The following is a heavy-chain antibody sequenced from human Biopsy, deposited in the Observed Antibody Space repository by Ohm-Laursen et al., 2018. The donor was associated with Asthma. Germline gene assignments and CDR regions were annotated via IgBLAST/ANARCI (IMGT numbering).Heavy chain of an antibody. CDR2: IYYTGGD. Sequence: SETLSLTCTVSGDSISSYYWSWIRQPPGKGLEWLGYIYYTGGDNYNPSLKSRVTISVDTSKNQFSLRLNSVTAADTAVYYCARGPNYHGSGRAPIGMDVWGQGTTVTVSS. J-gene: IGHJ6*02. D-gene: IGHD3-10*01. CDR1: GDSISSYY. V-gene: IGHV4-59*01. CDR3: ARGPNYHGSGRAPIGMDV.